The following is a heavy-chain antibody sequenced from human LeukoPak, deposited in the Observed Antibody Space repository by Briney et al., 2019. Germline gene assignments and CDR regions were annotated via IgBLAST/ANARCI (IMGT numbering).Heavy chain of an antibody. D-gene: IGHD6-19*01. V-gene: IGHV3-21*01. CDR2: ISSSSSYI. CDR3: AREPVAGAGWFDP. CDR1: GXTFSSYS. J-gene: IGHJ5*02. Sequence: GGSLRLSCAASGXTFSSYSMNWVRQAPGKGLEWVSSISSSSSYIYYADSVKGRFTISRDNAKNSLYLQMNSLRAEDTAVYYCAREPVAGAGWFDPWGQGTLVTVSS.